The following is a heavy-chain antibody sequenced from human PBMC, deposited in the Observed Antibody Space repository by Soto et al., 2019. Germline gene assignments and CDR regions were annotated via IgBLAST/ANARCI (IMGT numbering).Heavy chain of an antibody. J-gene: IGHJ6*02. Sequence: PSETLSLTCTVSGGSISSSSYYWGWIRQPPGKGLEWFGSIYYSGSTYYNPSLKSRVTISVDTSKNQFSLKLSSVTAADTAVYYCARLADYYDFLSGYYTNYYYGMDVWGQGTTVTVSS. CDR3: ARLADYYDFLSGYYTNYYYGMDV. CDR2: IYYSGST. V-gene: IGHV4-39*01. D-gene: IGHD3-3*01. CDR1: GGSISSSSYY.